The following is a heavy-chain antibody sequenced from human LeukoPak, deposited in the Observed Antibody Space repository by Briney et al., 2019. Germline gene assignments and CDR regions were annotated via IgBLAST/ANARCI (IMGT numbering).Heavy chain of an antibody. J-gene: IGHJ4*02. CDR2: IIPIFGTA. CDR3: ARDRQPTLGYCSGGSCYSPYYFDY. D-gene: IGHD2-15*01. V-gene: IGHV1-69*13. Sequence: SVKVSCKASGGTFSSYAISWVRQAPGQGLEWMGGIIPIFGTANYAQRFQGRVTITADESTSTAYMELSSLRSEDTAVYYCARDRQPTLGYCSGGSCYSPYYFDYWGQGTLVTVSS. CDR1: GGTFSSYA.